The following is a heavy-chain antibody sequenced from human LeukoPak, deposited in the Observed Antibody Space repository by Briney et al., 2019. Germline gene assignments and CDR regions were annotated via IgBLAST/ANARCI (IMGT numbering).Heavy chain of an antibody. J-gene: IGHJ4*02. Sequence: PGGSLRLSCAASGFTFSTYSMNWVRQAPGKGLEWVSYISTSSGTMYYADSVKGRFTISRDNAQNSLYLQMNSLTGEDTAVYYCAREGSAADDFDYWGQGTLVTVSS. V-gene: IGHV3-48*04. D-gene: IGHD2-2*01. CDR1: GFTFSTYS. CDR3: AREGSAADDFDY. CDR2: ISTSSGTM.